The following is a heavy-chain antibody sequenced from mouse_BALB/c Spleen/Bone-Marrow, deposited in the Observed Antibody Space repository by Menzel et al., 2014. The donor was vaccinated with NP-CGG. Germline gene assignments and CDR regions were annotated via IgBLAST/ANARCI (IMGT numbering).Heavy chain of an antibody. CDR1: GFNIKDTY. CDR2: IDPANGNT. J-gene: IGHJ4*01. Sequence: EVMLVESGAELVKPGASVKLSCTASGFNIKDTYMHWVKQRPEQGLEWIGRIDPANGNTTYDPKFQGKATITADTSSNTAYLQLSSLTSEDTAVYYCARWGYYAMDYWGQGTSVTVSS. CDR3: ARWGYYAMDY. V-gene: IGHV14-3*02.